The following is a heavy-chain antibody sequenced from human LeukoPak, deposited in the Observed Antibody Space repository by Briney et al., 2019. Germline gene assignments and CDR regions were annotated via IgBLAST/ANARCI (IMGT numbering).Heavy chain of an antibody. Sequence: EGSLRLSCAASGFTVSSNYMSWVRQAPGKGLERVSVIYSGGSTYYADSVKGRFTISRDNSKNTLYLQMNSLRAEDTAVYYCTREGPYYFDYWGQGTLVTVSS. CDR3: TREGPYYFDY. V-gene: IGHV3-66*01. J-gene: IGHJ4*02. CDR1: GFTVSSNY. CDR2: IYSGGST.